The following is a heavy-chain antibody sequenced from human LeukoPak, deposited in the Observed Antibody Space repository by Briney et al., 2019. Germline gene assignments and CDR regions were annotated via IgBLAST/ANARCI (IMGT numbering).Heavy chain of an antibody. CDR1: GFTFSSYS. CDR2: IGGSGSVV. J-gene: IGHJ4*02. V-gene: IGHV3-48*04. CDR3: ASGGVYSSGWYAY. Sequence: GGSLRLPCAASGFTFSSYSMNWVRQAPGKGLEWVSYIGGSGSVVHYADSVKGRFTISRDNAKRSLYLQMDSLRAEDTAVYYCASGGVYSSGWYAYWGQGTLVTVSS. D-gene: IGHD6-13*01.